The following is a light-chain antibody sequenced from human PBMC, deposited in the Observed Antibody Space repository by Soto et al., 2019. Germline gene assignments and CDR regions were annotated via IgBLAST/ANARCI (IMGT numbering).Light chain of an antibody. CDR3: QQYNSWPPVT. Sequence: EIVMTQSPATLSVSPGERATLSCRASQSVSSNLAWYQQKPGQAPRLLIYGASTRAAGISARFSGSGSGTEFTLTIGSLQSEDFAVYYCQQYNSWPPVTFGQGTKLEIK. V-gene: IGKV3-15*01. J-gene: IGKJ2*01. CDR1: QSVSSN. CDR2: GAS.